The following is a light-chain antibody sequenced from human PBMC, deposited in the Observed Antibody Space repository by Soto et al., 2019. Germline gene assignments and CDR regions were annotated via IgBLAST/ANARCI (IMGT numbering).Light chain of an antibody. CDR1: QSISSW. CDR3: QQYNSYSPWT. Sequence: DIQMTHSPSTLSASVGDRVTITCRASQSISSWLAWYQQKPGKAPNLLIYKASSLESGVPSRFSGSGSGTEFTLTISRLQPDDFATYCCQQYNSYSPWTFGQGTKVEIK. J-gene: IGKJ1*01. CDR2: KAS. V-gene: IGKV1-5*03.